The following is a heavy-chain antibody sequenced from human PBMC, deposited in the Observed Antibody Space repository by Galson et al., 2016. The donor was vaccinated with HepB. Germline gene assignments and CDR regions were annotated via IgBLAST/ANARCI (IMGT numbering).Heavy chain of an antibody. Sequence: ETLSLTCSVSGGSISSHYWTWFRQPPGKGLEWLGSIHYSGYTKDSPSFRSRVTISVDTSKRQFSLNLTAVTAAATAMYYCARHRRVVDWFDPWGQEILVTVSS. CDR3: ARHRRVVDWFDP. V-gene: IGHV4-59*08. J-gene: IGHJ5*01. CDR2: IHYSGYT. CDR1: GGSISSHY. D-gene: IGHD2-15*01.